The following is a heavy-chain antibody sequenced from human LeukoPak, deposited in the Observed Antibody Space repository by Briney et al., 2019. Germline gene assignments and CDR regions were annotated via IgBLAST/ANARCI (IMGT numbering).Heavy chain of an antibody. CDR1: VYTFTSYG. V-gene: IGHV1-18*01. CDR2: ISAYNGNT. CDR3: ARYSFGYCSSTSCYTWDAFDI. D-gene: IGHD2-2*02. Sequence: ASVTVSCTASVYTFTSYGISWVRQAPGQGLEWMGEISAYNGNTNYAQKLQGRDTITTDTSTSTAYMELRRLRSDDTDVYYCARYSFGYCSSTSCYTWDAFDIWGQGTMVTVPS. J-gene: IGHJ3*02.